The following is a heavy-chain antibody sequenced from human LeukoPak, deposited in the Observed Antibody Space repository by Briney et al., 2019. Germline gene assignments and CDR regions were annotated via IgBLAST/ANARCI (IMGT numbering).Heavy chain of an antibody. V-gene: IGHV1-69*01. CDR3: ARGWGYENYFDY. D-gene: IGHD2-15*01. Sequence: SVKVPCKASGGTFSSYAISWVRQAPGQGLEWMGGIIPIFGTANYAQKFQGRVTITADESTSTAYMELSSLRSEDTAVYYCARGWGYENYFDYWGQGTLVTVSS. CDR2: IIPIFGTA. CDR1: GGTFSSYA. J-gene: IGHJ4*02.